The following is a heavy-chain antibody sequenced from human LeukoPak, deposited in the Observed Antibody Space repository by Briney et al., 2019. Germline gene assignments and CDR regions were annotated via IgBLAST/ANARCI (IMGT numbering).Heavy chain of an antibody. D-gene: IGHD5-18*01. CDR1: GGSISSSNYY. Sequence: PSETLSLTCTVSGGSISSSNYYWGWIRQPPEKGLEWIGTIYYSGSSYYNPSLKSRLTISVDTSKNQFSLKLSSVTTADTAVYYCARHPRGNSYDLDYWGQGTLVTVSS. CDR2: IYYSGSS. CDR3: ARHPRGNSYDLDY. V-gene: IGHV4-39*01. J-gene: IGHJ4*02.